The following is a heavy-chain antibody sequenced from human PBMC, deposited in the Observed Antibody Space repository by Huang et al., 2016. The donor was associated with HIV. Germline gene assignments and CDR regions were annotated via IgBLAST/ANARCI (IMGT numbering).Heavy chain of an antibody. Sequence: QVQLGESGGGVVQPEKSLSLSCAASGFVFSSYAMNWVRQAPGKGPQWGVVISNDGNNMDYADAVKGRLIISRDNSKNTLYVQMNSLRGEDTAIYYCARGGILGTSWYRPFDYWGQGTLVTVSS. D-gene: IGHD6-13*01. CDR1: GFVFSSYA. J-gene: IGHJ4*02. CDR3: ARGGILGTSWYRPFDY. CDR2: ISNDGNNM. V-gene: IGHV3-30-3*01.